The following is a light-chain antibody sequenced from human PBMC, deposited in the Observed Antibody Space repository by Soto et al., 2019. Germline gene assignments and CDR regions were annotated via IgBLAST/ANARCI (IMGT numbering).Light chain of an antibody. J-gene: IGLJ1*01. CDR2: DVS. CDR3: SSYKTGSTI. Sequence: QSVLTQPASVSGSPGQSITISCTGTNSDIGDYNYVSWYQQHPGKAPKLMISDVSNRPSGVSSRFSGSKSGNTASLTISGLQAEEEADYYCSSYKTGSTIFGNVTKVTV. V-gene: IGLV2-14*03. CDR1: NSDIGDYNY.